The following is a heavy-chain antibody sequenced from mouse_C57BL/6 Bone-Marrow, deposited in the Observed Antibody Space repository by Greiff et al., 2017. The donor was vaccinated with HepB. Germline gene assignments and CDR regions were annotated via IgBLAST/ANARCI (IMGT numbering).Heavy chain of an antibody. CDR3: ARETTTVVPYFDV. CDR2: ISYDGSN. D-gene: IGHD1-1*01. Sequence: DVQLQESGPGLVKPSQSLSLTCSVTGYSITSGYYWNWIRQFPGNKLEWMGYISYDGSNNYNPSLKNRISITRDTSKNQFFLKLNSVTTEDTATYYCARETTTVVPYFDVWGTGTTVTVSS. V-gene: IGHV3-6*01. J-gene: IGHJ1*03. CDR1: GYSITSGYY.